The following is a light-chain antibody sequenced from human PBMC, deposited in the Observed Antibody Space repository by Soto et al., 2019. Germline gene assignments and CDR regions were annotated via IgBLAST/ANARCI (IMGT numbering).Light chain of an antibody. V-gene: IGLV2-8*01. J-gene: IGLJ2*01. CDR1: SSVVGGYNY. Sequence: QSALTQPPSASGSPGQSVTISCTGTSSVVGGYNYVSWYQQHPAKAPKLLIYEVTKRPSGVPDRFSGSKSGNTASLTVSGLQAEDEADYYCSSYAGSNTVVFGGGTQLTVL. CDR3: SSYAGSNTVV. CDR2: EVT.